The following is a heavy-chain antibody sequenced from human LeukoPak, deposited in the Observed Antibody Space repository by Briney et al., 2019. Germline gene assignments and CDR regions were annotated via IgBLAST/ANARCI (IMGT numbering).Heavy chain of an antibody. Sequence: GASVEVSCKASGYTFTSYGISWVRQAPGQGLEWMGWISAYNGNTNYAQKLQGRVTMTTDTSTSTAYMELRSLRSDDTAVYYCARVGIVGMATTYYFDYWGQGTLVTVSS. V-gene: IGHV1-18*01. D-gene: IGHD5-24*01. CDR2: ISAYNGNT. CDR1: GYTFTSYG. CDR3: ARVGIVGMATTYYFDY. J-gene: IGHJ4*02.